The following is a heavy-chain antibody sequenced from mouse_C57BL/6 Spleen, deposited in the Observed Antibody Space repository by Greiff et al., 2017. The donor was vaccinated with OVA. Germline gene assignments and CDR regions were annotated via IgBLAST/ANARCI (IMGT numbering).Heavy chain of an antibody. Sequence: EVKLMESGEGLVKPGGSLKLSCAASGFTFSSYAMSWVRQTPEKRLEWVAYISSGGDYIYYADTVKGRFTISRDNARNTLYLQMSSLKSEDTAMYYCTRGTLLLRYFDVWGTGTTVTVSS. CDR2: ISSGGDYI. CDR3: TRGTLLLRYFDV. D-gene: IGHD1-1*01. CDR1: GFTFSSYA. J-gene: IGHJ1*03. V-gene: IGHV5-9-1*02.